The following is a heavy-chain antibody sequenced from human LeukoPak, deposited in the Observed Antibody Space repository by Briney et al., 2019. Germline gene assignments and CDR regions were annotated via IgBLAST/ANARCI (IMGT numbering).Heavy chain of an antibody. CDR3: AKERKSRIVVVPAAAPWFDP. V-gene: IGHV3-30-3*01. CDR2: ISYDGSNK. J-gene: IGHJ5*02. CDR1: GFTFSSCA. D-gene: IGHD2-2*01. Sequence: GGSLRLSCAAYGFTFSSCAMHWVRQAPGKGLEWVAVISYDGSNKYYADSVKGRFTISRDNSKNTLYLQMNSLRAENTAVYYCAKERKSRIVVVPAAAPWFDPWGQGTLVTVSS.